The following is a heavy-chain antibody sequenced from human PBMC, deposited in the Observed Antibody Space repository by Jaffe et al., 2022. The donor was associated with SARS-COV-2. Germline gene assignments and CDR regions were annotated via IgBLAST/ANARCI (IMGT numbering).Heavy chain of an antibody. CDR3: ARGASTRAVRILRGPTNNWFDP. D-gene: IGHD2-2*01. J-gene: IGHJ5*02. Sequence: QVQLVQSGAEVKKPGASVKVSCKASGYTFTGYYMHWVRQAPGQGLEWMGRINPNSGGTNYAQKFQGRVTMTRDTSISTAYMELSRLRSDDTAVYYCARGASTRAVRILRGPTNNWFDPWGQGTLVTVSS. CDR1: GYTFTGYY. V-gene: IGHV1-2*06. CDR2: INPNSGGT.